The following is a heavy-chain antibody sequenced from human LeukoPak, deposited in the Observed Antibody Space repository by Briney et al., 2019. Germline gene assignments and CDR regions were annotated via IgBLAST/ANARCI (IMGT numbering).Heavy chain of an antibody. V-gene: IGHV4-39*01. D-gene: IGHD1-14*01. CDR1: GGSISSSSYY. CDR2: IYYSGST. J-gene: IGHJ6*03. Sequence: SETLSLTCTVSGGSISSSSYYWGWIRQPPGKGLEWIGSIYYSGSTYYNPSLKSRVTISVGTSKNQFSLKLSSVTAADTAVYYCARQSWSGYSYYYYYMDVWGKGTTVTASS. CDR3: ARQSWSGYSYYYYYMDV.